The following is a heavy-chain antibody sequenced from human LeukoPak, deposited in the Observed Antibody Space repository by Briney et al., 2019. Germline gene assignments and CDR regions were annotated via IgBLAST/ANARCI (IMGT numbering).Heavy chain of an antibody. D-gene: IGHD1-14*01. CDR1: KFTISTYY. CDR3: VRDGDSANLDLDY. Sequence: GGSLRLSCAASKFTISTYYMSWVRQAPGKGLEWVANINQDGSEKYYVDSVKGRFTISRDNGKNSVYLQMNSLRAEDTAVYYCVRDGDSANLDLDYWGQGTLVTVSS. J-gene: IGHJ4*02. CDR2: INQDGSEK. V-gene: IGHV3-7*01.